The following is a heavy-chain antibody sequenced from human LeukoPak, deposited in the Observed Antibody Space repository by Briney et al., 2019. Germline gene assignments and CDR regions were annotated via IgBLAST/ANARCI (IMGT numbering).Heavy chain of an antibody. V-gene: IGHV3-23*01. D-gene: IGHD2-15*01. J-gene: IGHJ4*02. Sequence: PGGSLRLSCAASGFTFSTYAMSWVRRAPGKGLEWVSAIGGSGGSTYSADSVKGRFTISRDNSKNTLYLQMNSLRAEDTAVYYCAKRMPYYFDYWGQGTLVTVSS. CDR1: GFTFSTYA. CDR3: AKRMPYYFDY. CDR2: IGGSGGST.